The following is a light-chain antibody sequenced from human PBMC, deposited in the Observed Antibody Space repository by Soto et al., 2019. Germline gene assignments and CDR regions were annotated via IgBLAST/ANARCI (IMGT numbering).Light chain of an antibody. Sequence: DIPMTQSPSSLSASVGDTVAITCRASQSINSCLNWYQQKPGKAPKLLIYGESTLQSGVPSRFSGSGSGTEFTLTISSLQPEDFGTFFCHQSYSTPHTFGQGTKLEIK. CDR1: QSINSC. CDR3: HQSYSTPHT. V-gene: IGKV1-39*01. J-gene: IGKJ2*01. CDR2: GES.